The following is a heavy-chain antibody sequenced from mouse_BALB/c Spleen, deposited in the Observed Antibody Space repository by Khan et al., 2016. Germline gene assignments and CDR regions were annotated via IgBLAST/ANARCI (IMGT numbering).Heavy chain of an antibody. Sequence: EVKLLESGGGLVQPGGSLKLSCAASGFDFSRYWMSWVRQAPGKGLEWIGEINPDSSTINYTPSLKDKFIISRDNSKNTLYLQMSKVGAEDTALYYCGSTFWYFDVWGAGTTVTVSS. CDR1: GFDFSRYW. CDR2: INPDSSTI. V-gene: IGHV4-1*02. CDR3: GSTFWYFDV. J-gene: IGHJ1*01.